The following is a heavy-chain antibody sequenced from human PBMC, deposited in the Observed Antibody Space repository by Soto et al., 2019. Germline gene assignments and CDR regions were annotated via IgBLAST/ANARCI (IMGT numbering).Heavy chain of an antibody. Sequence: GASVKXSCKASGGTFSSYAISWVRQAPGQGLEWMGGIIPIFGTANYAQKFQGRVTITADESTSTAYMELSSLRSEDTAVYYRARDYYDSSGYLDWGQGTLVTVSS. V-gene: IGHV1-69*13. CDR2: IIPIFGTA. CDR1: GGTFSSYA. J-gene: IGHJ4*02. D-gene: IGHD3-22*01. CDR3: ARDYYDSSGYLD.